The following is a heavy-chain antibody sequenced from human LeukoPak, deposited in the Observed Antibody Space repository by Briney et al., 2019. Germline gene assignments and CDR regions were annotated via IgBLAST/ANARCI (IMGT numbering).Heavy chain of an antibody. CDR3: ARGYDIGDYVPYNY. CDR1: GGTLTIHT. J-gene: IGHJ4*02. V-gene: IGHV1-69*13. Sequence: ASVKVSCKASGGTLTIHTFTWVRRAPGQGLEWMGGIIPILGSANYAKKFQGRATNSADESTGTVYMELRNLTPEDTAVYYCARGYDIGDYVPYNYWGQGTLVTVSS. D-gene: IGHD4-17*01. CDR2: IIPILGSA.